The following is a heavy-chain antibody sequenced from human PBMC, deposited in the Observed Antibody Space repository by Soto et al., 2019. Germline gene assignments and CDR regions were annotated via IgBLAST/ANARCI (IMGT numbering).Heavy chain of an antibody. CDR1: GGTIGSPDW. CDR3: ARGRGRYSSGWSRFDP. D-gene: IGHD6-19*01. J-gene: IGHJ5*02. V-gene: IGHV4-4*02. Sequence: SETLSLTCGVSGGTIGSPDWWTWVRQPPGKGLEWIGEIFQSGSTNYTPSLESRVTISVDKSKNQFSLTLTSVTAADTAVYFCARGRGRYSSGWSRFDPWGQGILVTVSS. CDR2: IFQSGST.